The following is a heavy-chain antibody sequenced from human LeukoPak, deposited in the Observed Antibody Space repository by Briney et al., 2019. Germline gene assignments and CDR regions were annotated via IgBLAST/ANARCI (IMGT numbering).Heavy chain of an antibody. J-gene: IGHJ3*02. Sequence: SETLSLTCTVSGGSVSSGSYYWNWIRQPPGKGLEWIGYISYTGSTNYNPFLKSRVTISVETSKKQISLKLSSVTAADTAVYYCARAWDSSGYRGAFHIRGQGTMVTVSS. D-gene: IGHD3-22*01. CDR1: GGSVSSGSYY. CDR2: ISYTGST. V-gene: IGHV4-61*01. CDR3: ARAWDSSGYRGAFHI.